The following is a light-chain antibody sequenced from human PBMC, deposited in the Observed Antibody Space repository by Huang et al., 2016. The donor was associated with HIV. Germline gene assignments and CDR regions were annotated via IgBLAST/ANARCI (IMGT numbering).Light chain of an antibody. CDR3: QEYGTYSA. Sequence: QMTQSPSALSASVGDRVTITCRASQGIGAYLAWYQQQPGKAPKLLIYKASYLQSGVPSRFSGGGSGTDFTLTISSLQPDDSATYYCQEYGTYSAFGQGTKVEV. CDR2: KAS. V-gene: IGKV1-5*03. J-gene: IGKJ1*01. CDR1: QGIGAY.